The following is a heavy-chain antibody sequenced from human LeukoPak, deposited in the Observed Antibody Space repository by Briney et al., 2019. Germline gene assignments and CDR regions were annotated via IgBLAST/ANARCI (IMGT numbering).Heavy chain of an antibody. J-gene: IGHJ4*02. CDR1: VFIFNYYA. CDR2: IWADGSKK. V-gene: IGHV3-33*03. D-gene: IGHD6-19*01. CDR3: AKTQSSGWYWYFDF. Sequence: GGSLRLSCAASVFIFNYYAMHGVREAPGKGRVGVAVIWADGSKKYYGDFVKGRFTISRDNSKNTLYVQMNSLRAEDTAVYYCAKTQSSGWYWYFDFWGQGTLVTVSS.